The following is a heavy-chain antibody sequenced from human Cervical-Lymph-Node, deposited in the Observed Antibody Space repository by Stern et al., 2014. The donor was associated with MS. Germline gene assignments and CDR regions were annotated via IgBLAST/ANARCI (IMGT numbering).Heavy chain of an antibody. D-gene: IGHD6-13*01. Sequence: VQLVESGAEVKKPGASVKVSCKASGYTFTNYVMHWVRQAPGQRLEWMGWINAGNGNTRYSQRFLGRVTFTRDTSATTAYMELSSLRSEDTAIYYGARVSSSGLGYFDYWAREPWSPSPQ. CDR2: INAGNGNT. J-gene: IGHJ4*02. CDR3: ARVSSSGLGYFDY. V-gene: IGHV1-3*01. CDR1: GYTFTNYV.